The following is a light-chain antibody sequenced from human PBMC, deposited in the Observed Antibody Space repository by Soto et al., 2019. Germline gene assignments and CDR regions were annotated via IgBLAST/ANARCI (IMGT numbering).Light chain of an antibody. V-gene: IGLV1-51*01. CDR1: SSNIGNNY. CDR3: GTWDNTLSAYL. CDR2: DNN. Sequence: HSVLTQPPSVSAAPGQKVTISCSGSSSNIGNNYVSWYQQLPGTAPKLLIYDNNKRPSGIPDRFSGSKSGTSATLGITGLQTGDEADYYCGTWDNTLSAYLFGTGTKVTVX. J-gene: IGLJ1*01.